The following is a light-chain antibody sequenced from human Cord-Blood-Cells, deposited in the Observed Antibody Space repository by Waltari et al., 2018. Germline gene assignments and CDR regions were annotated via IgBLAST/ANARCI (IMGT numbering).Light chain of an antibody. CDR2: GAS. Sequence: EIVMTQSPATLPVSPGERATLSCRASQSVSSNLAWYQQKPGQAPRLLMYGASTRATGIPARFSGSGSGTEFTLTISSLQSEDFAVYYCQQYNNWPPWTFGQGTKVEIK. V-gene: IGKV3-15*01. J-gene: IGKJ1*01. CDR3: QQYNNWPPWT. CDR1: QSVSSN.